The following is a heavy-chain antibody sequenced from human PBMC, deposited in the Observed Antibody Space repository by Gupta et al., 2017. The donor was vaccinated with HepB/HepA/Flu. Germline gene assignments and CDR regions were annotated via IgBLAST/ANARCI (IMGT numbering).Heavy chain of an antibody. J-gene: IGHJ3*02. D-gene: IGHD6-19*01. CDR2: IYYSGRN. CDR1: GGSISSRSYY. Sequence: QLQLQESGPGLVKPSETLSLTCTVSGGSISSRSYYWGWIRQPPGKGLEWIGSIYYSGRNYYNPALKSRVTISVGTSKNQLTLKLRSVTAAETAVYYCARLGDSSATDAFDIGGQGTMVTVSS. V-gene: IGHV4-39*01. CDR3: ARLGDSSATDAFDI.